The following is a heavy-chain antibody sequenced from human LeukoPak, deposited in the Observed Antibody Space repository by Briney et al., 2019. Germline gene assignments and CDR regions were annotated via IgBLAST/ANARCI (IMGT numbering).Heavy chain of an antibody. V-gene: IGHV4-34*01. D-gene: IGHD5-24*01. Sequence: SETLSLTCAVYGGSFSGYYWSWIRQPPGKGLEWIGEINHSGSTNYNPSLKSRVTISVDTSKNQFSLKLSSVAAADTAVYYCARGRDGYNFLNRGEYYYFDYWGQGTLVTVSS. CDR3: ARGRDGYNFLNRGEYYYFDY. J-gene: IGHJ4*02. CDR1: GGSFSGYY. CDR2: INHSGST.